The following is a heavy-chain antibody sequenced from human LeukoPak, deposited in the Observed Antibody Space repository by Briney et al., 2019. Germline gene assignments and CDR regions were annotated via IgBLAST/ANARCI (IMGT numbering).Heavy chain of an antibody. CDR2: IYYSGST. Sequence: SETLSLTCTVSGGSISSYYWSWIRQPPGKGLEWIGYIYYSGSTNYNPSLKSRVTISVDTSKNQFSLKLSSVTAADTAVYYCAKEGRGWYYYDSSGPDYWGQGTLVTVSS. CDR1: GGSISSYY. V-gene: IGHV4-59*01. CDR3: AKEGRGWYYYDSSGPDY. D-gene: IGHD3-22*01. J-gene: IGHJ4*02.